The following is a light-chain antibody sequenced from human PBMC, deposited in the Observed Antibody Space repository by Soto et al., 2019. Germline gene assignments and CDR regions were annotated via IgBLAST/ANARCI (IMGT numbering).Light chain of an antibody. J-gene: IGKJ4*02. V-gene: IGKV3-11*01. CDR2: EAL. CDR3: QQRNNWPLT. Sequence: VLTQAPSTLSLSPWERATLSFMASRSISTYLAWYQQKPGQAPRLLIYEALNRATGIPARFSGSGSGTDFTLTISSLEPEDFAVYYCQQRNNWPLTFGGGTKVDIK. CDR1: RSISTY.